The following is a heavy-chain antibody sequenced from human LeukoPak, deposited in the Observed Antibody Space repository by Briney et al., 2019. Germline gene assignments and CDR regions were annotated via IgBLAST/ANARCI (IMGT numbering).Heavy chain of an antibody. D-gene: IGHD3-22*01. CDR2: ISSPGSTI. V-gene: IGHV3-48*04. Sequence: GGSLRLSCAASGFTFSSYGMNWVRQAPGKGLEWVSYISSPGSTIYYADSMKGRFTISRDNAKNSLYLQMNSLRAEDTAVYYCARDRAYYYDSSGYLIWGQGTMVTVSS. J-gene: IGHJ3*02. CDR1: GFTFSSYG. CDR3: ARDRAYYYDSSGYLI.